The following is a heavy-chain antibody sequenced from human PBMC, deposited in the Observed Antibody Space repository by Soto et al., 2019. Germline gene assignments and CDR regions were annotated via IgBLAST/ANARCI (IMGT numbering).Heavy chain of an antibody. CDR1: GFPFGSYP. D-gene: IGHD3-3*01. J-gene: IGHJ4*02. CDR2: ISGSGGST. CDR3: AKPVLRFLEWSYFDY. V-gene: IGHV3-23*01. Sequence: GGSLDPSVAPFGFPFGSYPLSWVPRAPGKGLEWVSAISGSGGSTYYADSVKGRFTISRDNSKNTLYLQMNSLRAEDTAVYYCAKPVLRFLEWSYFDYWGQGTLVTVSS.